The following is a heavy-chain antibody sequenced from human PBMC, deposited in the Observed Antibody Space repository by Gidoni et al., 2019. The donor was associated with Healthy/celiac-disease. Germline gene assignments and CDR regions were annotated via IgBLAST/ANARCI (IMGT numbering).Heavy chain of an antibody. CDR2: ISSSSSYI. Sequence: EVQLVESGGGLVKPGGSLRLSCAASGFTFSSYSMNWVRQAPGKGLGWVSSISSSSSYIYYADSGKGRFTISRDNAKNSLYLQMNSLRAEDTAVYYCARDNRQWLVLGDWIDYWGQGTLVTVSS. D-gene: IGHD6-19*01. V-gene: IGHV3-21*01. J-gene: IGHJ4*02. CDR1: GFTFSSYS. CDR3: ARDNRQWLVLGDWIDY.